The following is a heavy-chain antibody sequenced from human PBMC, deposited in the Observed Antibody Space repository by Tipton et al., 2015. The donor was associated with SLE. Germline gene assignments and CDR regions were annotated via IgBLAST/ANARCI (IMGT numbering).Heavy chain of an antibody. CDR3: ARGNDFWSGYYYYMDV. D-gene: IGHD3-3*01. CDR1: GGSISSSSYY. J-gene: IGHJ6*03. CDR2: TRNKAKSYTT. V-gene: IGHV3-72*01. Sequence: LSLTCTVSGGSISSSSYYWSWIRQPAGKGLEWVGRTRNKAKSYTTEYAASVKGRFTISRDDLKNSLYLQMNSLKNEDTAVYYCARGNDFWSGYYYYMDVWGKGTTVTVSS.